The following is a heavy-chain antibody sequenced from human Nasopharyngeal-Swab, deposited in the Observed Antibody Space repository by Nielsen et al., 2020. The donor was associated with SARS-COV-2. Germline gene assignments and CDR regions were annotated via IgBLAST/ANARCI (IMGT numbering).Heavy chain of an antibody. V-gene: IGHV3-21*06. D-gene: IGHD1-26*01. CDR1: GFTFRNYD. CDR2: ISSGSAYI. J-gene: IGHJ4*02. Sequence: GESLKISCAASGFTFRNYDMHWVRQAPGKGLEWVSAISSGSAYIHYADSLKGRITISRDNAENSVYLQMNSLRAEDTAVYYCAKDGGFMGATPLFESWGQRTLVTVSS. CDR3: AKDGGFMGATPLFES.